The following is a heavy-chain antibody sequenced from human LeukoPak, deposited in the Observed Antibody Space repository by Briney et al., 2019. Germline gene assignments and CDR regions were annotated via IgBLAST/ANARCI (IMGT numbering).Heavy chain of an antibody. D-gene: IGHD2-21*01. CDR3: ASISRWYRSSGFDH. V-gene: IGHV4-39*01. CDR2: IYYSGST. J-gene: IGHJ5*02. Sequence: SETLSLTCTVSGGSISSSSYYWGWIRQPPGKGLEWIGSIYYSGSTYYNPSLKSRVTISVDTSKNQFSLKLSSVTAADTAVYYCASISRWYRSSGFDHWGQGTLVTVSS. CDR1: GGSISSSSYY.